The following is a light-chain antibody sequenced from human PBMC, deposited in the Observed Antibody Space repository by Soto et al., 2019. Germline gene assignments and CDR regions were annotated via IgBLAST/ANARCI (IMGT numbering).Light chain of an antibody. Sequence: EIVLTQSPATLSLSPGERASLSCSASQSVSSYLAWYQQKPGQAPRLLIYDASNRATGIPARFSGSGSGTDFTVTISSLEPEDFALYYCQHYAGGSRITFGQGTRLEI. CDR2: DAS. V-gene: IGKV3-11*01. CDR1: QSVSSY. J-gene: IGKJ5*01. CDR3: QHYAGGSRIT.